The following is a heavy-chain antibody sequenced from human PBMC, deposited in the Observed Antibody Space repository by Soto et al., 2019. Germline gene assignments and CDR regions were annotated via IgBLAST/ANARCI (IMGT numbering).Heavy chain of an antibody. CDR3: AREGGSYYWFDP. V-gene: IGHV1-3*01. CDR2: INAGNGNT. CDR1: GYTFTSYA. Sequence: ASVKVSCKASGYTFTSYAMHWVRQAPGQRLEWMGWINAGNGNTKYSQKFQGRVTITRDTSASTAYMELSSLRSEDTAVYYCAREGGSYYWFDPWGQGTLVTVSS. D-gene: IGHD1-26*01. J-gene: IGHJ5*02.